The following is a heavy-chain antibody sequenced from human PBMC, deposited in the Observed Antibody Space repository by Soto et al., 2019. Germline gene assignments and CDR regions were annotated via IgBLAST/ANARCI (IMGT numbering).Heavy chain of an antibody. CDR2: ISYSGSP. Sequence: PSETLSLTCTVSGGSISSHYWSWIRQPPGRGLEWIGFISYSGSPNYNPSLKSRVTISVDTSKNQFSLKLNSVTAADTAVYYCARTNAFDIWGQGTMVTVSS. J-gene: IGHJ3*02. CDR1: GGSISSHY. V-gene: IGHV4-59*11. CDR3: ARTNAFDI.